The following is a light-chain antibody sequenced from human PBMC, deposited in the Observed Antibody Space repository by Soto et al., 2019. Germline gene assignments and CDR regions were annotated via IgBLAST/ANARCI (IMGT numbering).Light chain of an antibody. Sequence: SYELTQPPSVSVAPEKTATITCGGDNIGDKRVHWYRQQPGQAPVLLLSYDSDRPSGITEPFSGSNSVNTATLAISRVDARDEGDYYCQVWDIMTDNYVFGGGTKLTVL. CDR3: QVWDIMTDNYV. V-gene: IGLV3-21*04. CDR2: YDS. J-gene: IGLJ1*01. CDR1: NIGDKR.